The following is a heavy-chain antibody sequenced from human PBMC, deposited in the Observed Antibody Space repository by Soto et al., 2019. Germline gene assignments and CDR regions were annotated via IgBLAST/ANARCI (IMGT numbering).Heavy chain of an antibody. D-gene: IGHD3-9*01. V-gene: IGHV2-5*02. CDR2: IYWDDDN. J-gene: IGHJ4*02. CDR3: AHRRGYDILTGINFDY. Sequence: QITLKESGPTLVKPTQTLTLTCTFSGFSLNTSGVGVGCIRQPPGKALEWLALIYWDDDNRYSPSLKSRLTITKDTSKNQVVLTMTNMDPVDTATYYCAHRRGYDILTGINFDYWGQGTLVTVSS. CDR1: GFSLNTSGVG.